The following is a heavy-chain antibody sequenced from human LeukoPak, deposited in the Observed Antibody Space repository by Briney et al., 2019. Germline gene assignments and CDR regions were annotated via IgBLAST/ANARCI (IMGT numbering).Heavy chain of an antibody. CDR1: GFTFSSYT. J-gene: IGHJ4*02. D-gene: IGHD6-19*01. Sequence: GGSLRLSCAASGFTFSSYTMNWVRQAPGKGLEWLSYISSSGSTIYYADSVKGRFTVSRDNAEKSVYLHMSSLRAEDTAMYYCAREGDSSGSLGDYWGQGILVTVSS. CDR2: ISSSGSTI. V-gene: IGHV3-48*04. CDR3: AREGDSSGSLGDY.